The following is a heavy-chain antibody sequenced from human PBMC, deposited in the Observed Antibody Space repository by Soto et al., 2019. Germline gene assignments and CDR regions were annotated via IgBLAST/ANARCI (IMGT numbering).Heavy chain of an antibody. CDR2: IWYDGSNK. J-gene: IGHJ4*02. V-gene: IGHV3-33*01. CDR1: GFIFSTYG. CDR3: ARGGLLLDY. Sequence: PGGSLRLSCAASGFIFSTYGMHWVRQAPGKGLEWVAVIWYDGSNKYYADSVKGRFTISRDNSKYTLYLQMNSLRAEDTAVYYCARGGLLLDYWGQGTLVTVSS. D-gene: IGHD2-21*01.